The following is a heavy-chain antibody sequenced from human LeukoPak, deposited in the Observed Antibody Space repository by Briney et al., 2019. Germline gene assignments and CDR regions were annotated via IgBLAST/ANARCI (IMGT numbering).Heavy chain of an antibody. J-gene: IGHJ4*02. Sequence: GESLKISCRASGNSFSTNWICWVRQMPGKGLEWMGVIYPGDSDTRYSPSFQGQVTMSADKSISTAYLQWSSLKASDSAMYYCGRGGYSGYEFDYWGQGTLVTVSS. CDR1: GNSFSTNW. CDR3: GRGGYSGYEFDY. V-gene: IGHV5-51*01. CDR2: IYPGDSDT. D-gene: IGHD5-12*01.